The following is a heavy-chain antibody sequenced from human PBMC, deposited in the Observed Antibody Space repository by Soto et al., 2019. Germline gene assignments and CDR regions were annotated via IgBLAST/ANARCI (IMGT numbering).Heavy chain of an antibody. Sequence: GESLKISCEGSGYSFPDYWIGWVRQMPGKGLEWMGVVYPGDSDIRYSPSFQGHVTISADKSISTAYLQWSSLKASDTAMYYCARGSRYYYDSSDHVPDYWGQGTLVTVSS. V-gene: IGHV5-51*01. D-gene: IGHD3-22*01. CDR1: GYSFPDYW. CDR3: ARGSRYYYDSSDHVPDY. J-gene: IGHJ4*02. CDR2: VYPGDSDI.